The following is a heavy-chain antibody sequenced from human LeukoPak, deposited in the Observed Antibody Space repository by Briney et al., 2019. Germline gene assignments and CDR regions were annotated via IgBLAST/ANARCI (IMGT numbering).Heavy chain of an antibody. CDR2: INHSGST. CDR1: GGSFSGYY. J-gene: IGHJ5*02. D-gene: IGHD2-15*01. CDR3: ARRVVVVAAIVSWFDP. V-gene: IGHV4-34*01. Sequence: SETLSPTCAVYGGSFSGYYWSWIRQPPGKGLEWIGEINHSGSTNYNPSLKSRVTISVDTSKNQFSLKLSSVTAADTAVYYCARRVVVVAAIVSWFDPWGQGTLVTVSS.